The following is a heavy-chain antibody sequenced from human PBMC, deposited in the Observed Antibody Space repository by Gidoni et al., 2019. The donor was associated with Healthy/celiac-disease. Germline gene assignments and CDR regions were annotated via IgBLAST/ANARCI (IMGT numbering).Heavy chain of an antibody. CDR3: ARERMEYYDFWSGSFDP. J-gene: IGHJ5*02. Sequence: QVQLVQSGAEVKKPGASVKVSCKASGYTLPGYYMHRVRQAPGHGPEWMGWITPNSGGTNYAQKFQGRVNMTRDTSNSTAYMELSRLRSDDTAVYYCARERMEYYDFWSGSFDPWGQGTLVTVSS. CDR1: GYTLPGYY. D-gene: IGHD3-3*01. V-gene: IGHV1-2*02. CDR2: ITPNSGGT.